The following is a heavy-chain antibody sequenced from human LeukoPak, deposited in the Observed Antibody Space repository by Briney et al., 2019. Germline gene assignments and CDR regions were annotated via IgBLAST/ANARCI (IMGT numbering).Heavy chain of an antibody. D-gene: IGHD3-16*02. V-gene: IGHV3-23*01. CDR2: ISGSGGST. CDR3: AKGHDYVWGSYRPFDY. Sequence: GGSLRLSCAASRFTFSSYAMSWVRQAPGKGLEWVSAISGSGGSTYYADSVKGRFTISRDNSKNTLYLQMNSLRAEDTAVYYCAKGHDYVWGSYRPFDYWGQGTLVTVSS. J-gene: IGHJ4*02. CDR1: RFTFSSYA.